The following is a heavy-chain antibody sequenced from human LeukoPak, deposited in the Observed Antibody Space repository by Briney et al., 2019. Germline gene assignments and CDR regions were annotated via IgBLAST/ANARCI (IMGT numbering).Heavy chain of an antibody. J-gene: IGHJ4*02. Sequence: GESLRLSCAASGFTFSSYAMHWVRQAPGKGLEYVSAISHNGVGTYYANSVKDRFTISRDNSKNTLYLQMGSLRAEDLAVYYCAREIYGDSDTYYFDYWGQGTLVTVSS. CDR2: ISHNGVGT. CDR3: AREIYGDSDTYYFDY. D-gene: IGHD4-17*01. CDR1: GFTFSSYA. V-gene: IGHV3-64*01.